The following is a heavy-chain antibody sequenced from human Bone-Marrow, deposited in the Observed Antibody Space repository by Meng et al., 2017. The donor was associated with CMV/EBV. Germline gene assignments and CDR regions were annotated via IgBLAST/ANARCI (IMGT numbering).Heavy chain of an antibody. Sequence: GESLKISCKGSGYSFTSYWIGWVRQMPGKGLEWMGIIYPGDSDTRYRPSFQGQVTISADKSISTAYLQWSSLKASENAMCYCARRHTVVVPAAKVDYFDYWGQGTLVTVSS. CDR1: GYSFTSYW. CDR2: IYPGDSDT. CDR3: ARRHTVVVPAAKVDYFDY. D-gene: IGHD2-2*01. V-gene: IGHV5-51*01. J-gene: IGHJ4*02.